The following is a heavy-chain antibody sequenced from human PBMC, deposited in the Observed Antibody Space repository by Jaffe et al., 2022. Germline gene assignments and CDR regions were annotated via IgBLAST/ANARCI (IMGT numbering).Heavy chain of an antibody. CDR1: GGSISSGSYY. V-gene: IGHV4-61*02. Sequence: QVQLQESGPGLVKPSQTLSLTCTVSGGSISSGSYYWSWIRQPAGKGLEWIGRIYTSGSTNYNPSLKSRVTISVDTSKNQFSLKLSSVTAADTAVYYCARVSITMVRGVIITPKPYYYYYMDVWGKGTTVTVSS. CDR3: ARVSITMVRGVIITPKPYYYYYMDV. CDR2: IYTSGST. D-gene: IGHD3-10*01. J-gene: IGHJ6*03.